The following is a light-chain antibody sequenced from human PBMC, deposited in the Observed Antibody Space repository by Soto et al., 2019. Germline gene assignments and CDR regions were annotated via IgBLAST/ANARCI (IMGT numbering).Light chain of an antibody. CDR2: AAS. CDR3: QQRSHWPLT. Sequence: DIQMTQSPSSLSASVGDRVTITCRASQSISSYLNWYQQKPGKAPKLLIYAASSLQSGVPSRFSGSGSGTDFTLTISSLEPEDFASYYCQQRSHWPLTFGGGTKVDIK. CDR1: QSISSY. J-gene: IGKJ4*01. V-gene: IGKV1-39*01.